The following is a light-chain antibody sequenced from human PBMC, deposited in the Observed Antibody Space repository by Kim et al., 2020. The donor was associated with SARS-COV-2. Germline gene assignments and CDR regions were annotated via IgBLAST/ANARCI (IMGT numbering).Light chain of an antibody. Sequence: VGDRVTITCRASKDMSIYLAWYQQKPGKVPNLLIDAASTLQAGLASLCSGSGSATDFTITISRLQPEDVANYYCQQYNSAPCTFGQGTKVDIK. CDR2: AAS. CDR1: KDMSIY. CDR3: QQYNSAPCT. V-gene: IGKV1-27*01. J-gene: IGKJ1*01.